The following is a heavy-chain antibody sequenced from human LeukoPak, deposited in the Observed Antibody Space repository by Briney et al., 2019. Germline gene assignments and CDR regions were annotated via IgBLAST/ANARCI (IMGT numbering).Heavy chain of an antibody. CDR2: ISGDGGST. V-gene: IGHV3-43*02. J-gene: IGHJ5*02. CDR3: AKADRSSSFGGRLDP. Sequence: GGSLRLSCAASGFTFDDYAMHWVRQAPGKGLEWVSLISGDGGSTYYADSVKGRFTISRDNAKDSLYLQMKSLRVEDTALYYCAKADRSSSFGGRLDPWGQGTLVTVPS. D-gene: IGHD6-6*01. CDR1: GFTFDDYA.